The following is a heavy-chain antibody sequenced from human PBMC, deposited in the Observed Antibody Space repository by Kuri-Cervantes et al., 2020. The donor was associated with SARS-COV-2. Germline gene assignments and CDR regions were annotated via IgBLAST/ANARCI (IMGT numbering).Heavy chain of an antibody. Sequence: GGSLRLSCAASGFTFSSYSMNWVRQAPGKGLEWVSYISSSSSTIYYADSVKGRFTISRDNAKNTLYLQMNSLRAEDTAVYYCARGTIVVVPAAALDYWGQGTLVTVSS. J-gene: IGHJ4*02. V-gene: IGHV3-48*01. D-gene: IGHD2-2*01. CDR1: GFTFSSYS. CDR3: ARGTIVVVPAAALDY. CDR2: ISSSSSTI.